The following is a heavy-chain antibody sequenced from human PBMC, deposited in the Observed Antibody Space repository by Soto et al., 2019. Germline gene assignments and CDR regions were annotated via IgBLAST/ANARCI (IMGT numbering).Heavy chain of an antibody. CDR3: AKGTGRMVRGVTPYYMDV. CDR2: ISGSGGST. Sequence: GGSLRLSCAASGFTFSSYAMSWVRQAPGKGLEWVSAISGSGGSTYYADSVKGRFTISRDNSKNTLYLQMNSLRAEDTAVYYCAKGTGRMVRGVTPYYMDVWGKGTTVTVSS. J-gene: IGHJ6*03. D-gene: IGHD3-10*01. V-gene: IGHV3-23*01. CDR1: GFTFSSYA.